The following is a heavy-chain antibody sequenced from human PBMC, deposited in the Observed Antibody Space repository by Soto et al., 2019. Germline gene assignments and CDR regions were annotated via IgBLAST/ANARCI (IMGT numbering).Heavy chain of an antibody. D-gene: IGHD3-10*01. Sequence: SLRLSWSASRFTFGDYGMSWVRQAPGKGLEWVGFIRSKAYGGTTEYAASVEGRFTISRDDSKSIAYLQMSSLKSDDTALYYCTRDGNYCVPGTYGYFDYWGQGTLVTLS. CDR2: IRSKAYGGTT. V-gene: IGHV3-49*04. J-gene: IGHJ4*02. CDR3: TRDGNYCVPGTYGYFDY. CDR1: RFTFGDYG.